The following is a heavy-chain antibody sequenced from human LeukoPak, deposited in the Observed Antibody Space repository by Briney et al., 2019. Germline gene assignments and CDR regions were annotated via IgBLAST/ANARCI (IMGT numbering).Heavy chain of an antibody. D-gene: IGHD3-22*01. CDR3: ARPYYYDSRIDP. V-gene: IGHV4-30-4*01. J-gene: IGHJ5*02. CDR2: FYYSGST. Sequence: KPSETLSLTCTVSGGSISSGDYYWSWIRQPPGKGLEWIGYFYYSGSTYYNPSLKSRVTISVDTSKNQFSLRLSSVTAADTAVYYCARPYYYDSRIDPWGQGTLVTVSS. CDR1: GGSISSGDYY.